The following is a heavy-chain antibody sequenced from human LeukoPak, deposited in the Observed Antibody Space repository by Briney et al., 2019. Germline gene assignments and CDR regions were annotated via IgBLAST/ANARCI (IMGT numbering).Heavy chain of an antibody. CDR1: GGTFSSYA. J-gene: IGHJ3*02. CDR2: IIPILGIA. V-gene: IGHV1-69*04. CDR3: AREVVGATSDAFDT. D-gene: IGHD1-26*01. Sequence: ASVKVSCKASGGTFSSYAISWVRQAPGQGLEWMGRIIPILGIANYAQKFQGRVTITADKSTSTAYMELSSLRSEDTAVYYCAREVVGATSDAFDTWGQGTMVTVSS.